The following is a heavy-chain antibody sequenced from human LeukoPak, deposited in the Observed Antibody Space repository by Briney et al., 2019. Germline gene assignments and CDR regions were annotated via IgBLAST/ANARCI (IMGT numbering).Heavy chain of an antibody. CDR2: IYWDDDK. Sequence: SGPTLVKPTQTLTLTCTFSGFSLSTSGVGVGWIRQPPGKALEWLALIYWDDDKRYSPSLKSRLTIAKDTSKNQVVLTMTNMDPVDTATYYCAHGVLLWFGELFGAFDIWGQGTMVTVSS. J-gene: IGHJ3*02. CDR1: GFSLSTSGVG. V-gene: IGHV2-5*02. CDR3: AHGVLLWFGELFGAFDI. D-gene: IGHD3-10*01.